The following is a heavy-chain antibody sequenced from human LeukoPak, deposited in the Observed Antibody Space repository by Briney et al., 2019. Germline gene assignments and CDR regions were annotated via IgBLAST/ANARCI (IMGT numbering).Heavy chain of an antibody. Sequence: ASVKVSCKASGYTFSSYGISWVRQAPGQRPEWMGWISAYNGNTNYARKLQGRVTMTTDTSTSTAYMELRSLRSDDTAVYYCARQLNLEWLSQFDPWGQGTLVTVSS. CDR1: GYTFSSYG. D-gene: IGHD3-3*01. J-gene: IGHJ5*02. CDR3: ARQLNLEWLSQFDP. CDR2: ISAYNGNT. V-gene: IGHV1-18*01.